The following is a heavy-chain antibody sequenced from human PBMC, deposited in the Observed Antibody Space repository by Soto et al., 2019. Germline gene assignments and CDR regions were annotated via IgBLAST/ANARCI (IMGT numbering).Heavy chain of an antibody. CDR3: VIPTRSVRGMGV. CDR2: IKGDGSVT. J-gene: IGHJ6*02. Sequence: RRLSCAASGFTFSNFWMSWARQAPGKGLEWVANIKGDGSVTQYVASVEGRFTISRNNAKYSLYLQMNSLRVEDTALYYCVIPTRSVRGMGVWGQGTTVTVSS. D-gene: IGHD6-6*01. V-gene: IGHV3-7*03. CDR1: GFTFSNFW.